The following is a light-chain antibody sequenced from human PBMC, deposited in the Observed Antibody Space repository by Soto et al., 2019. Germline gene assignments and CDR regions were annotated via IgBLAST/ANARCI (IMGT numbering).Light chain of an antibody. CDR1: QDIAIY. J-gene: IGKJ4*01. Sequence: IQLTQSPSSLSASVGDRVTITCRASQDIAIYLAWYQQKPGEAPKLLIYAASTLYGGVPSRFSGRGSGTDFALPITSLEAEDFATYYCQQLRMYPSTFGGGTKVEIK. V-gene: IGKV1-9*01. CDR3: QQLRMYPST. CDR2: AAS.